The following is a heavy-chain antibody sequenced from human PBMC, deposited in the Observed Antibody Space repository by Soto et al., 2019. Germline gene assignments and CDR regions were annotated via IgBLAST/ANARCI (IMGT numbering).Heavy chain of an antibody. Sequence: EVQLLESGGGLVQPGGSLRLSCAASGFTFSSYAMSWVRQAPGKGLEWVSAISGGVGSTYYADSVKGRFTISRDNSKNTLYLQMNNLRAEDTAVYYCATPTMLVVVTPDYWGQGTLVTVSS. J-gene: IGHJ4*02. CDR2: ISGGVGST. D-gene: IGHD3-22*01. CDR3: ATPTMLVVVTPDY. CDR1: GFTFSSYA. V-gene: IGHV3-23*01.